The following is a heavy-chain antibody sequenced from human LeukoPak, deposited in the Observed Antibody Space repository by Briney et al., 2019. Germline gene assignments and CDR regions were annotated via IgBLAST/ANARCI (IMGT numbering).Heavy chain of an antibody. CDR2: ISSSSSTI. CDR1: GFTFSIYS. D-gene: IGHD4-11*01. CDR3: ARGPMTIITL. Sequence: GGSLRLSCAASGFTFSIYSMNWVRQAPGKGLEWVSYISSSSSTIYYADSVKGRFTISRDNAKNSLYLQMNSLRVEDTAVYYCARGPMTIITLGGQGTLVTVSS. J-gene: IGHJ4*02. V-gene: IGHV3-48*01.